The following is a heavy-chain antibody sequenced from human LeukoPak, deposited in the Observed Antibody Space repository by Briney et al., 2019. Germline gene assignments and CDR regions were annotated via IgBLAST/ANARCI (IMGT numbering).Heavy chain of an antibody. Sequence: GGSLRLSCAASGFTFSSYGMHWVRQAPAKGLEWVAVIWYDGSNKYYAGSVKGRFTISRDNSKNTLYLQMNSLRAEDTAVYYCARGQQLVKTDWGQGTLVTVSS. V-gene: IGHV3-33*01. CDR2: IWYDGSNK. J-gene: IGHJ4*02. CDR1: GFTFSSYG. D-gene: IGHD6-13*01. CDR3: ARGQQLVKTD.